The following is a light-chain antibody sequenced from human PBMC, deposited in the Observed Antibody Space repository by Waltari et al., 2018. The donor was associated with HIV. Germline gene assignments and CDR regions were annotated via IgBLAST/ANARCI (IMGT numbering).Light chain of an antibody. CDR1: KLGDKY. CDR3: QAWDSNAPV. V-gene: IGLV3-1*01. Sequence: SYELTQPPSVSVSPGQTATITCSGDKLGDKYASWYQQKPGQSPVLVIYQDNKRPSGIPERFSGSNSGNTATLTISGTQAVDEADYYCQAWDSNAPVFGGGTKLTV. CDR2: QDN. J-gene: IGLJ2*01.